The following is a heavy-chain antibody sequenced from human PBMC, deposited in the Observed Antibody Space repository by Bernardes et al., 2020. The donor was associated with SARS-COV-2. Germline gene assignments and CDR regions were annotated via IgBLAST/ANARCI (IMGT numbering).Heavy chain of an antibody. CDR3: ARGEGYCSGGSCYTYYYYGMDV. J-gene: IGHJ6*02. D-gene: IGHD2-15*01. V-gene: IGHV4-4*02. CDR1: GGSISSSNW. Sequence: SETLSLTCAVSGGSISSSNWWSWVRQPPGKGLEWIGEIYHSGSTNYNPSLKSRVTISVDKSKNQFSLKLSSVTAADTAVYYCARGEGYCSGGSCYTYYYYGMDVWGQGTTVTVSS. CDR2: IYHSGST.